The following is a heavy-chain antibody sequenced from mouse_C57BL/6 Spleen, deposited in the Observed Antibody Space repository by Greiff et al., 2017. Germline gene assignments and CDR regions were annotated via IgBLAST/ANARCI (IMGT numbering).Heavy chain of an antibody. Sequence: EVQLQQSGAELVRPGASVKLSCTASGFNIKDDYMHWVKQRPEQGLEWIGWIDPANGDTEYASKFQGKATITADTSSNTAYLQLSSLTSEDTAVYYCTTKGTLDYGSSHWYFDVWGTGTTVTVSS. J-gene: IGHJ1*03. CDR3: TTKGTLDYGSSHWYFDV. CDR1: GFNIKDDY. D-gene: IGHD1-1*01. CDR2: IDPANGDT. V-gene: IGHV14-4*01.